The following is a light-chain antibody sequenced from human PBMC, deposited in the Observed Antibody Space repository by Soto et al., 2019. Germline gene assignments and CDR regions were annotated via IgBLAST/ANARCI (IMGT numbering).Light chain of an antibody. J-gene: IGLJ2*01. CDR1: SSDVGGYNY. CDR2: DVS. CDR3: SSYTRSSTQV. V-gene: IGLV2-14*01. Sequence: QSVLTQPASVSGSPGQSITISCTGTSSDVGGYNYVSWYQQHPGKAPKLVIYDVSNRPSGVSNRFSGSKSGNTASLTISGLQAEDEADYYCSSYTRSSTQVFGGGTKLTVL.